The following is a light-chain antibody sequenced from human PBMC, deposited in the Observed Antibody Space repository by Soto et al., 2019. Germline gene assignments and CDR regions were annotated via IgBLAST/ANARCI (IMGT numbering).Light chain of an antibody. Sequence: DIQLTQSPSFLSASVGDRVTITCRATQGISTYLAWYQQKPGEAPKLLIYAASTLQSGVPSRFSGSGSGTEFTLTISSLQPEDFATYYCQQLKSYPLTFGGGTKVEIK. CDR3: QQLKSYPLT. CDR2: AAS. J-gene: IGKJ4*01. CDR1: QGISTY. V-gene: IGKV1-9*01.